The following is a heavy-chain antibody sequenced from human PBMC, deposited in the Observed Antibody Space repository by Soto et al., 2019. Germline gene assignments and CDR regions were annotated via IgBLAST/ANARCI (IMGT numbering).Heavy chain of an antibody. V-gene: IGHV4-31*03. CDR2: IYYSGST. Sequence: PSETLSLTCTVSGGSISSGGYYWSWIRQHPGKGLEWIGYIYYSGSTYYNPSLKSRVTISVDTSKNQFSLKLSSVTAADTAVYYCARENSGSYYYGMDVWGQGTTVTVSS. D-gene: IGHD3-10*01. CDR3: ARENSGSYYYGMDV. CDR1: GGSISSGGYY. J-gene: IGHJ6*02.